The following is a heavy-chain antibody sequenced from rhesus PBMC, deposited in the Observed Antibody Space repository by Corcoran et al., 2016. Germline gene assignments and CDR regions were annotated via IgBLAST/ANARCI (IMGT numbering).Heavy chain of an antibody. J-gene: IGHJ4*01. CDR1: GGSISDYYY. V-gene: IGHV4S9*01. Sequence: QVQLQESGPGLVKPSETLSLTCAVPGGSISDYYYWNWIRQPPGKGREWIGDIYGNSASTYYNPSLKSRVTISKDTSKSQFSLKLSSVTAADTAVYYCVSGGYANYWGQGVLVTVSS. CDR3: VSGGYANY. CDR2: IYGNSAST. D-gene: IGHD3-9*01.